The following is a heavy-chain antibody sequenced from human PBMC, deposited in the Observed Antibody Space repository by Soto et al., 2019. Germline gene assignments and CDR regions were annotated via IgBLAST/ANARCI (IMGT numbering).Heavy chain of an antibody. CDR2: INHSGST. CDR1: GGSFSGYY. D-gene: IGHD6-13*01. V-gene: IGHV4-34*01. Sequence: QVQLQQWGAGLLKPSETLSLTCAVYGGSFSGYYWSWIRQPPGKGLEWIGEINHSGSTNYNPSLKSRVTISVDKSKNQFSLKLSSVTAADTAVYYCARDGIAAAGTGFDYWGQGTLVTVSS. J-gene: IGHJ4*02. CDR3: ARDGIAAAGTGFDY.